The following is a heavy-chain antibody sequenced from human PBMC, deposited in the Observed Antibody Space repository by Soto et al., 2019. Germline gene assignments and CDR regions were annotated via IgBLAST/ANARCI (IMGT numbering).Heavy chain of an antibody. J-gene: IGHJ3*01. CDR2: IKQDGSEN. CDR1: GFSFSHYW. CDR3: ARVMGTDGWSNRPFDL. Sequence: EVQLVESGGGLVQPGGSRRLSCAASGFSFSHYWMGWVRQAPGMGLEWVAIIKQDGSENYYVDSAKGRFSISRDNAKNSLFLQMDSLRIDDTAVYLCARVMGTDGWSNRPFDLWGQGTMVTVSS. D-gene: IGHD6-19*01. V-gene: IGHV3-7*04.